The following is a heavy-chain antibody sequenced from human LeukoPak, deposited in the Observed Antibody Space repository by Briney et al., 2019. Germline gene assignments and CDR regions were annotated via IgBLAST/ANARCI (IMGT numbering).Heavy chain of an antibody. J-gene: IGHJ4*02. CDR1: GFTFSSYE. V-gene: IGHV3-15*01. Sequence: PGGSLRLSCAASGFTFSSYEMNWVRQAPGKGLEWVGRIKSKTDGGTTDYAAPVKGRFTISRDDSKNTLYLQMNSLKTEDTAVYYCTTDPLLWFGDLGYYFDYWGQGTLVTVSS. D-gene: IGHD3-10*01. CDR3: TTDPLLWFGDLGYYFDY. CDR2: IKSKTDGGTT.